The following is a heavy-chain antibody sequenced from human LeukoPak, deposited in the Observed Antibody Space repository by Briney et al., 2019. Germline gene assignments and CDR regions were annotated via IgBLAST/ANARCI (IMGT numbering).Heavy chain of an antibody. Sequence: GGSLRLSCAASGFTFSSYAMSWVRQAPGKALEGVSAISGSGGSTYYADSVKGLFTISRDNSNNTLYLQMHSLRAENTAVYSCANDWGILVVVSLDYWGQGTLVTVSS. CDR3: ANDWGILVVVSLDY. CDR2: ISGSGGST. D-gene: IGHD2-2*01. V-gene: IGHV3-23*01. J-gene: IGHJ4*02. CDR1: GFTFSSYA.